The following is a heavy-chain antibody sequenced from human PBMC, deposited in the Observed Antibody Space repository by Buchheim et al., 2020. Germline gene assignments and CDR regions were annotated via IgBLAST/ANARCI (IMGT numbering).Heavy chain of an antibody. CDR3: ARKRHVGGGDFDY. J-gene: IGHJ4*01. Sequence: QVQLQGSGPRLVKPSETLSLTCTVSGDSISPYYWSWIRQPPGKGLEWIGYIFQTDSTNYNPSLRSRVTMSVDRSKNQFSLNLGSVTAADTAVYFCARKRHVGGGDFDYWGHGIL. CDR2: IFQTDST. D-gene: IGHD2-15*01. CDR1: GDSISPYY. V-gene: IGHV4-59*01.